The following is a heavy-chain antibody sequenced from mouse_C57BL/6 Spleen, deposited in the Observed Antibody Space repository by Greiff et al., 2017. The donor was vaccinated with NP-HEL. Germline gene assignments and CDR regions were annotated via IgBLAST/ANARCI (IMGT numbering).Heavy chain of an antibody. D-gene: IGHD2-2*01. CDR1: GYTFTSYW. V-gene: IGHV1-64*01. CDR3: ARSGPPHGYDEGAWFAY. J-gene: IGHJ3*01. CDR2: IHPNSGST. Sequence: QVQLQQPGAELVKPGASVKLSCKASGYTFTSYWMHWVKQRPGQGLEWIGMIHPNSGSTNYNEKFKSKATLTVDKSSSTAYMQLSSLTSEDSAVYYCARSGPPHGYDEGAWFAYWGQGTLVTVSA.